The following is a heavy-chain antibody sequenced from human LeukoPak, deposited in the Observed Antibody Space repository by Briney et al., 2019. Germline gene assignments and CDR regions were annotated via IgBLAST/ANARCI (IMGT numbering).Heavy chain of an antibody. V-gene: IGHV1-69*04. Sequence: ASVKVSCKASGYTFTSYGISWVRQAPGQGLEWMGRIIPILGIANYAQKFQGRVTITADKSTSTAYMELSSLRSEDTVVFYCARDPIGGVGATTRGLGWFDPWGQGTLVTVSS. CDR2: IIPILGIA. CDR3: ARDPIGGVGATTRGLGWFDP. CDR1: GYTFTSYG. J-gene: IGHJ5*02. D-gene: IGHD1-26*01.